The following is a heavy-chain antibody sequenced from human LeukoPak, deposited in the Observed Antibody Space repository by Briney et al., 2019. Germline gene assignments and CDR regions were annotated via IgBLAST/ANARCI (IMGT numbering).Heavy chain of an antibody. Sequence: GGSLRLSCAASGFTVSSNYMSWVRQAPGKGLEWVSVIYSGGSTYYADSVKGRFTISRDNSKNTLYLQMNSLRAEDTAVYYCANVVGSGSYPHSHYYYGMDVWGQGTTVTVSS. J-gene: IGHJ6*02. V-gene: IGHV3-53*01. CDR2: IYSGGST. CDR1: GFTVSSNY. CDR3: ANVVGSGSYPHSHYYYGMDV. D-gene: IGHD3-10*01.